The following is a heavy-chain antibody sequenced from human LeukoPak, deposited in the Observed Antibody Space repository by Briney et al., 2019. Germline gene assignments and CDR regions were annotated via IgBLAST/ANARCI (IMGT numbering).Heavy chain of an antibody. J-gene: IGHJ3*02. CDR1: GFTFSNYE. CDR2: ISNSGSTI. D-gene: IGHD3-9*01. V-gene: IGHV3-48*03. CDR3: ARSLFWDILTPGAFDI. Sequence: GGSLRLSCAASGFTFSNYEMNWVRQAPGKGLEWVSYISNSGSTIYYADSVKGRFTISRDNAKKSLYLQMKSLRAEDTAVYYCARSLFWDILTPGAFDIWGRGTMVTVSS.